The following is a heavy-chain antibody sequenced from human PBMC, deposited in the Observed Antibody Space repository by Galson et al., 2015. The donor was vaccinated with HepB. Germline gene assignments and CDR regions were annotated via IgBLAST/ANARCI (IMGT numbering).Heavy chain of an antibody. D-gene: IGHD3-10*01. CDR1: GYTLTELS. CDR2: FDPEDGET. J-gene: IGHJ4*02. V-gene: IGHV1-24*01. Sequence: SVKVSCKVSGYTLTELSMHWVRQAPGKGLEWMGGFDPEDGETIYAQKFQGRVTMTEDTSTDTAYMELSSLRSEDTAVCYCATDPSRVRGVNWGWGQGTLVTVSS. CDR3: ATDPSRVRGVNWG.